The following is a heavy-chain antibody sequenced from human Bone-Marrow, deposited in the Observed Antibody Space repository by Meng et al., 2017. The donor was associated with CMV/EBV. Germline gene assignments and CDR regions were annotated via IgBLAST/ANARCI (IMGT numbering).Heavy chain of an antibody. CDR3: AREGYSGYDGQKNGY. V-gene: IGHV1-69*04. J-gene: IGHJ4*02. CDR1: GGTFSSYT. CDR2: IIPILGIA. D-gene: IGHD5-12*01. Sequence: SVKVSCKASGGTFSSYTISWVRQAPGQGLEWMGRIIPILGIANYAQKFQGRVTITADKSTSTAYMELSSLRSEDTAVYYCAREGYSGYDGQKNGYWGQGPLVTVSS.